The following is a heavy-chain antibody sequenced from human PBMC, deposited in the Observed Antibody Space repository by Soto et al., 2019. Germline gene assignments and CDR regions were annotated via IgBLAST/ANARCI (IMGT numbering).Heavy chain of an antibody. J-gene: IGHJ4*02. V-gene: IGHV4-39*01. CDR3: ARQPGGPHQFYY. CDR1: GASISTSSDF. Sequence: QLQLQESGPGLVRSSETLSLTCSVSGASISTSSDFWGWIRQAPGKGLEWIGNVYQSGTTRLNPALKSPVSIFVNRSKKPVSLELKSAAAADRAVYYWARQPGGPHQFYYLGQGILVTVSS. CDR2: VYQSGTT.